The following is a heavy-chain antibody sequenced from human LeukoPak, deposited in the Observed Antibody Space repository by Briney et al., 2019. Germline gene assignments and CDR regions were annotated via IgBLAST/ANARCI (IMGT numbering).Heavy chain of an antibody. J-gene: IGHJ4*02. V-gene: IGHV1-8*01. Sequence: ASVKVSCKASGYTFTSYDINWVRQATGQGLVWMGWMNPNSGNTGYAQKFQGRVTMTRNTSISTAYMELSSLRSEDTAVYYCARVTGSSSPFDYWGQGTLVTVSS. CDR3: ARVTGSSSPFDY. CDR1: GYTFTSYD. D-gene: IGHD6-6*01. CDR2: MNPNSGNT.